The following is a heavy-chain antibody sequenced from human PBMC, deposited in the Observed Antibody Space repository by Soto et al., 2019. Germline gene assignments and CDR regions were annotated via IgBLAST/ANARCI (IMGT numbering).Heavy chain of an antibody. Sequence: QVQLQESGPGLVKPSQTLSLTCSVSGGSISSGGYYWSWIRQHPGKGLEWLGYIYYSGSTYYNPSLKSRVTISVDTSTNKFSLKLSSVTAADTAVYYCARVRGLPMAVAGYWYFDLWGRGTLVTVSS. CDR1: GGSISSGGYY. D-gene: IGHD6-19*01. CDR2: IYYSGST. CDR3: ARVRGLPMAVAGYWYFDL. V-gene: IGHV4-31*03. J-gene: IGHJ2*01.